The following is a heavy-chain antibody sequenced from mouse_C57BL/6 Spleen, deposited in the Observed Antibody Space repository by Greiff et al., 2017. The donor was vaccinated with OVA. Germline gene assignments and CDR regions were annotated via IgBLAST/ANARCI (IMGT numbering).Heavy chain of an antibody. CDR2: ISDGGSYT. D-gene: IGHD1-1*02. J-gene: IGHJ1*03. V-gene: IGHV5-4*03. Sequence: EVKLVESGGGLVKPGGSLKLSCAASGFTFSSYAMSWVRQTPEKRLEWVATISDGGSYTYYPDTVQGRFTISRDNAKNNLYLQMSHLKSEDTAMYYCERGGNWYFDVWGTGTTVTVSS. CDR3: ERGGNWYFDV. CDR1: GFTFSSYA.